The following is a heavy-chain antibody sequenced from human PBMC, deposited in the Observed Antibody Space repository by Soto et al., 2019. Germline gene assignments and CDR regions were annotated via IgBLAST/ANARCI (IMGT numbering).Heavy chain of an antibody. J-gene: IGHJ6*02. CDR2: FDPEDGET. Sequence: QVQLVQSGAEVKKPGASVKVSCKVSGYTLTELSMHWVRQAPGKGLEWMGGFDPEDGETIYAQKFQGRVTMTEDTSTDTAYMELSSLRSADTAVYYCATGPKLMGVGATSKHYYYYGMDVWGQGTTVTVSS. V-gene: IGHV1-24*01. CDR3: ATGPKLMGVGATSKHYYYYGMDV. D-gene: IGHD1-26*01. CDR1: GYTLTELS.